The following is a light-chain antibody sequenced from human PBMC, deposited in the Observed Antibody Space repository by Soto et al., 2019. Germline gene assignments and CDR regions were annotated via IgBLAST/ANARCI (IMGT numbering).Light chain of an antibody. J-gene: IGKJ1*01. CDR2: DAS. CDR3: QQRSNWAT. CDR1: QSVSSY. Sequence: EIVLTQSPATLSLSPGGRATLSCRASQSVSSYLAWYQQKPGQAPRLLIYDASNRATGIPARFSGSGSGTDFTLTISSLEPEDFAVYYCQQRSNWATFGQGTKVEIK. V-gene: IGKV3-11*01.